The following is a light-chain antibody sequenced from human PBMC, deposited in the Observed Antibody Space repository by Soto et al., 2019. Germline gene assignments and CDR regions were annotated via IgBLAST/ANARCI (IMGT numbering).Light chain of an antibody. J-gene: IGKJ5*01. Sequence: EIVLTQSPAILSLSPGERATLSCRASQSVSSYLAWYQHKPGQAPRLLIHDASNRATGIPARFSGSGSGTDFTLTISSLEAEDFAVYYCQQRTNWPSSTFGQGTRLEIK. CDR1: QSVSSY. CDR2: DAS. CDR3: QQRTNWPSST. V-gene: IGKV3-11*01.